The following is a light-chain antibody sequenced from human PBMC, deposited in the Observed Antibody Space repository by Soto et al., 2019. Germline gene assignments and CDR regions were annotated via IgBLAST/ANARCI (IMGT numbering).Light chain of an antibody. J-gene: IGKJ1*01. CDR3: HQYCRSAWT. V-gene: IGKV3-20*01. Sequence: EIVLTQSPGTLSLSPGERASLSCRASQSVSSSFLAWYQQKPGQAPRLLIYGASSRATGIPERFSGSGCGTAVSLPISRREPEDVAVYYCHQYCRSAWTGGQGTEVEIK. CDR2: GAS. CDR1: QSVSSSF.